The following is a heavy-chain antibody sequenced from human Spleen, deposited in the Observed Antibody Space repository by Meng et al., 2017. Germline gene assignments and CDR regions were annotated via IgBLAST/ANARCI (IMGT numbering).Heavy chain of an antibody. V-gene: IGHV3-30*04. CDR1: GFPFSNYV. D-gene: IGHD3-10*01. Sequence: GGSLRLSCAASGFPFSNYVMHWVRQAPGKGLEWVAVISYDGSNKHYADSVKGRFTISRDNSKNTLYVQKNSLRVEDTAVYYCAREFGNNDDLFYWGQGTLVTVSS. CDR2: ISYDGSNK. CDR3: AREFGNNDDLFY. J-gene: IGHJ4*02.